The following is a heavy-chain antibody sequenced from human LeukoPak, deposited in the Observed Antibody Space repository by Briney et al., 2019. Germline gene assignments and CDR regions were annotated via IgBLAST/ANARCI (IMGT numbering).Heavy chain of an antibody. CDR3: AKDRGSLEPFDF. D-gene: IGHD1-1*01. J-gene: IGHJ4*02. CDR2: ISSSGNSV. Sequence: GGSLRLSGAASGFAFRTYEMNWVRQAPGKGLEWISYISSSGNSVLYADSVKGRFTISRDNAKDSLYLQMNSLRAEDTAIYYSAKDRGSLEPFDFWGQGTLVTVSS. CDR1: GFAFRTYE. V-gene: IGHV3-48*03.